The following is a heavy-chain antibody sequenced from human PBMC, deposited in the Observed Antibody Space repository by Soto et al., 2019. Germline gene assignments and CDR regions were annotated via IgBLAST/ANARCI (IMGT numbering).Heavy chain of an antibody. CDR2: ISYDGSYK. CDR1: GFTFSSYG. D-gene: IGHD1-26*01. CDR3: AKTQRSGSLRQVDY. Sequence: GGSLRLSCAASGFTFSSYGMHWVRQAPGKGLEWVAVISYDGSYKYYADFVKGRFTISRDNSKNTLYLQMNSLRAEDTAVYYCAKTQRSGSLRQVDYWGQGTLVTVCS. V-gene: IGHV3-30*18. J-gene: IGHJ4*02.